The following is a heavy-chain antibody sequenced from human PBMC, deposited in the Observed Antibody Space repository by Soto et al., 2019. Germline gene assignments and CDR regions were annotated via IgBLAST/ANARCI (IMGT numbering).Heavy chain of an antibody. CDR2: IIPILGIA. D-gene: IGHD5-12*01. J-gene: IGHJ4*02. V-gene: IGHV1-69*02. CDR1: GGTFSSYT. CDR3: AGARKYGGDEGGY. Sequence: QVQLVQSGAEVKKPGSSVKVSCKASGGTFSSYTISWVRQAPGQGLEWMGRIIPILGIANYAQKFQGRVTITADKSTSTADMELSSRGSEDTAVYYCAGARKYGGDEGGYWGQGTLVTVSS.